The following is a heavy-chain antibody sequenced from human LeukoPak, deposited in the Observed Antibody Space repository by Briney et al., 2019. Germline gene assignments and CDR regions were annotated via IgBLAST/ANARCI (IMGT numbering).Heavy chain of an antibody. J-gene: IGHJ3*02. D-gene: IGHD3-9*01. CDR1: GGSISSYY. CDR2: IYTSGST. Sequence: SETLSLTCTVSGGSISSYYWSWIRQPAGKGLEWIGRIYTSGSTNYNPSLKSRVTMSVDTSKNQFSLKLTSVTAADTAVYYCARTTLLYSDWSPDAFDIWGQGTMVTVSS. CDR3: ARTTLLYSDWSPDAFDI. V-gene: IGHV4-4*07.